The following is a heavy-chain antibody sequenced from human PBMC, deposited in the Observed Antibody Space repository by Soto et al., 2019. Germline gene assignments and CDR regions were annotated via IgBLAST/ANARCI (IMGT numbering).Heavy chain of an antibody. CDR3: AREAQVTMIVVVIPYYFAY. D-gene: IGHD3-22*01. V-gene: IGHV3-30-3*01. CDR1: GFTFSSYA. Sequence: PGGSMRLACAASGFTFSSYAMQWVRQAPGKGLEWVAVISYDGSNNYYADSVKGRFTISRDNSKNTLYLQMNSLRAEDTAVYYCAREAQVTMIVVVIPYYFAYWGQGTLVTVSS. J-gene: IGHJ4*02. CDR2: ISYDGSNN.